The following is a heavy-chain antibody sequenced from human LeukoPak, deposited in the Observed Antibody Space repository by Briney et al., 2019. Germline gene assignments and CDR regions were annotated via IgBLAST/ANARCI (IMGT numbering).Heavy chain of an antibody. CDR2: IFRIGSP. CDR3: ARDKSVGYAWFDR. Sequence: SETLSLTCTVSGVTIISYYWSWIRQRAGKGLGFHGLIFRIGSPNYNPPLKSRLPISVDTSKNHCPLRLNSVTAADPAVYYCARDKSVGYAWFDRWGQGTLVTVSS. CDR1: GVTIISYY. D-gene: IGHD5-18*01. V-gene: IGHV4-4*07. J-gene: IGHJ5*02.